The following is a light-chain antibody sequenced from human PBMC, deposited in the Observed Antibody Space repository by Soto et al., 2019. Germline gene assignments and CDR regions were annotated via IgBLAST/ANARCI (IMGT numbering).Light chain of an antibody. CDR2: EVS. CDR3: TSYVGSSNVNWV. V-gene: IGLV2-8*01. J-gene: IGLJ3*02. CDR1: SSDVGAYNR. Sequence: QSALTQPPSASGSPGQSVTISCTGTSSDVGAYNRVSWYQHHPGKAPKLMIYEVSKRPSGVPDRFSGSKSGNTASLTVSGLQAEDEADYYCTSYVGSSNVNWVFGGGTKRPS.